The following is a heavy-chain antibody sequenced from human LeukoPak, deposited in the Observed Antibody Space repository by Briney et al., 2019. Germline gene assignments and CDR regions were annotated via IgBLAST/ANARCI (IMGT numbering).Heavy chain of an antibody. CDR3: ARRESPATSYYMDV. Sequence: GGSLRLSCAASEFTFSSYWMHWVRQAPGKGLVWVSRINSDGGSTSYADSVKGRFTISRDNAKNTLYLQMNSLRAEDTGIYFCARRESPATSYYMDVWGKGTTVTVSS. D-gene: IGHD2-2*01. CDR1: EFTFSSYW. CDR2: INSDGGST. J-gene: IGHJ6*03. V-gene: IGHV3-74*01.